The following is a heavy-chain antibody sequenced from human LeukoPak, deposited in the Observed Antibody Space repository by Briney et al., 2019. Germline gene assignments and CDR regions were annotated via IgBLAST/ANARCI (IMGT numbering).Heavy chain of an antibody. V-gene: IGHV3-53*04. CDR2: IYSGGSR. CDR1: GFTVSSNY. Sequence: GGSLRLSCAASGFTVSSNYMSWVRQAPGKGLEWVSVIYSGGSRYYADSVKGRFTISRHNSKNTLYLQMNSLRAEDTAVYYCARDSAMTTNRLYYYYDMDVWGQGTTVTVSS. J-gene: IGHJ6*02. D-gene: IGHD2-2*01. CDR3: ARDSAMTTNRLYYYYDMDV.